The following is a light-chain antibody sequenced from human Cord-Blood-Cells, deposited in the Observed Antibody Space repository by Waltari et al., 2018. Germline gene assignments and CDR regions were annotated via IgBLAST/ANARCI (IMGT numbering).Light chain of an antibody. CDR1: QSIVYRAGNTY. V-gene: IGKV2-30*01. CDR3: MRGTHWPWT. Sequence: DVVMIQSPLSLPVTLGQPASISCRSSQSIVYRAGNTYLNWFQPGPGQSPMRLIDKVSNRDSGSPVRFSGGGSGTDCTLKSSRVEAEDVGMYYCMRGTHWPWTFGQGTNMESK. J-gene: IGKJ1*01. CDR2: KVS.